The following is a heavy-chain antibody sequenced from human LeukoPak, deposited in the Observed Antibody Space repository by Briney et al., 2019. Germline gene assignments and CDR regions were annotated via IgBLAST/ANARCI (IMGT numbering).Heavy chain of an antibody. CDR3: PGPEPDAFDI. D-gene: IGHD1-14*01. V-gene: IGHV1-69*05. Sequence: SVKVSCKASGGTFSSYAISWVRQAPGQGLEWMGGIIPIFGTANYAQKFQGRVTITTDESTSTAYMELSSLRSEDTAVYYCPGPEPDAFDIWGQGTMVTVSS. J-gene: IGHJ3*02. CDR2: IIPIFGTA. CDR1: GGTFSSYA.